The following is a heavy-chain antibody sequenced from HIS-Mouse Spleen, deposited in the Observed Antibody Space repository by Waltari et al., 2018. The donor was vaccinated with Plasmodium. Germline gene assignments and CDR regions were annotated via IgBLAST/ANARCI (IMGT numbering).Heavy chain of an antibody. CDR3: ARGRWNHAFDI. CDR1: GFTFSSYD. V-gene: IGHV3-13*01. D-gene: IGHD1-1*01. J-gene: IGHJ3*02. Sequence: EVQLVESGGGLVQPGGSLRLSCAASGFTFSSYDMHWVRQATGKGCEGVSAIGTAGDTYYPGSVKGRFTISRENAKNSLYLQMNSLRAGDTAVYYCARGRWNHAFDIWGQGTMVTVSS. CDR2: IGTAGDT.